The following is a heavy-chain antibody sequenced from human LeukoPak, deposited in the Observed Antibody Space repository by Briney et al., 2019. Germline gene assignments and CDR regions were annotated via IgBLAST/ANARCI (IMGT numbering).Heavy chain of an antibody. D-gene: IGHD2-8*01. CDR2: ISGIGDTT. Sequence: PGGSLRLSCAASGFTFSRYAMSWARQAPGKGLEWVSGISGIGDTTYYADPVKGRFTISRDNSKNTLYLQMNSLRAEDTAVYYCAKDFGDCSNGVCYAKPFDYWGQGALVTASS. CDR1: GFTFSRYA. J-gene: IGHJ4*02. CDR3: AKDFGDCSNGVCYAKPFDY. V-gene: IGHV3-23*01.